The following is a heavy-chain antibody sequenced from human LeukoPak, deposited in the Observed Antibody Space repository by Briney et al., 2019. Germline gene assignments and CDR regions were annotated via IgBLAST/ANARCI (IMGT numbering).Heavy chain of an antibody. V-gene: IGHV1-2*02. CDR2: INPNSGGT. D-gene: IGHD3-10*01. CDR3: ARVGGTVRGSYYYMDV. Sequence: GASVKVSCKASGYTFTGHYIHWVRQAPGQGLEWMGWINPNSGGTKYAQKFQGRVTMTRDTSISTAYMEVSSLRSDDTAVYYCARVGGTVRGSYYYMDVWGKGTTVTISS. CDR1: GYTFTGHY. J-gene: IGHJ6*03.